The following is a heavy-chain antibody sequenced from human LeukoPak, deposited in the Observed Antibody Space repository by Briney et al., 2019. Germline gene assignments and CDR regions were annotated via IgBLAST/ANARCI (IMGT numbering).Heavy chain of an antibody. CDR1: GYTFSSFG. CDR2: ISADTVNT. J-gene: IGHJ4*02. V-gene: IGHV1-18*01. D-gene: IGHD3-22*01. CDR3: ARAALYYGSSGLLGH. Sequence: ASVKVSCKATGYTFSSFGISWVRQAPGQGLEWLGWISADTVNTKYTEKLQGRVTMTRDTSTSTAYMESKSLRSDDTAVYYCARAALYYGSSGLLGHWGQGTLVTVSS.